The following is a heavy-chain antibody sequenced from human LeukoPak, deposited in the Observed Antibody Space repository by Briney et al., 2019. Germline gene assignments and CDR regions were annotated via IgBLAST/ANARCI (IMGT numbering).Heavy chain of an antibody. CDR3: AKGSAADNTYYYYYYMDV. J-gene: IGHJ6*03. CDR2: ISWNSGSI. V-gene: IGHV3-9*01. D-gene: IGHD6-13*01. Sequence: GRSLRLSCAASGFTFDDYAMHWVRQAPGKGLEWVSGISWNSGSIGYADSVKGRFTISRDNAKNSLYLQMNSLRAEDTALYYCAKGSAADNTYYYYYYMDVSGKGTTVTVSS. CDR1: GFTFDDYA.